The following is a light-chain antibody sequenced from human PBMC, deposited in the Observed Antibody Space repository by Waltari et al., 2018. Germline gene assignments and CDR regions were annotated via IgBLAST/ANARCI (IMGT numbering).Light chain of an antibody. J-gene: IGKJ2*01. Sequence: EIVMTQSPATLSVSPGERATLSCRASQSVSSNLAWYQQKPGQAPRLLLYGASTRATGIPARFSGSGSETEFTLTISSLQSEDFAVYYCQQYNNWPQTFGQGTKLEIK. V-gene: IGKV3-15*01. CDR2: GAS. CDR1: QSVSSN. CDR3: QQYNNWPQT.